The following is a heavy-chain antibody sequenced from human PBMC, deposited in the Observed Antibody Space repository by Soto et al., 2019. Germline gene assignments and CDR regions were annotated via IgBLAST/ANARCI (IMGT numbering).Heavy chain of an antibody. V-gene: IGHV1-2*02. Sequence: ASVKVSCKASGYTFTGYYVHWVRQAPGQGLEWMGWINPNSGDTYLAQRFQGRVTMNRDTSIGTAYMELRGLTSDDTAEYYCAKGGAIVAAGTRVYLYNAMDVWGQGTTVTVYS. CDR2: INPNSGDT. J-gene: IGHJ6*02. D-gene: IGHD1-26*01. CDR3: AKGGAIVAAGTRVYLYNAMDV. CDR1: GYTFTGYY.